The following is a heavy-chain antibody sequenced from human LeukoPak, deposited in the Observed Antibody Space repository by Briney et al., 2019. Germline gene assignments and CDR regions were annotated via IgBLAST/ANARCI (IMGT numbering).Heavy chain of an antibody. D-gene: IGHD3-10*01. CDR1: GGSFSGYY. CDR3: ARDGILWFGELSGRWFDP. J-gene: IGHJ5*02. CDR2: INHSGST. Sequence: SETLSLTCAVYGGSFSGYYWSWIRQPPGKGLEWIGEINHSGSTNYNPSLKSRVTISVDTSKNQFSLKLSSVTAADTAVYYCARDGILWFGELSGRWFDPWGQGTLVTVSS. V-gene: IGHV4-34*01.